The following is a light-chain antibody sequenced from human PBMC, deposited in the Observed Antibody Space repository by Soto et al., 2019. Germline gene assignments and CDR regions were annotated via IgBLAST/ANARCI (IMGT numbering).Light chain of an antibody. Sequence: QSALTQPASVSGSPGQSITISCTGTSSDIGAYNSVSWYQQHSGKAPKLMIYEVSNRPSGVSNRFSASKSGNTASLTISGLQAEDEADYYCSSRTTSNPYVSGTGTKLTVL. CDR2: EVS. J-gene: IGLJ1*01. V-gene: IGLV2-14*01. CDR1: SSDIGAYNS. CDR3: SSRTTSNPYV.